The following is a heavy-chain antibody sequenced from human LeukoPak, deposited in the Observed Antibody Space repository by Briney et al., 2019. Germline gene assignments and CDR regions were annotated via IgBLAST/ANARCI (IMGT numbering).Heavy chain of an antibody. J-gene: IGHJ4*02. CDR3: ARGGIVPNPVDY. CDR2: INPNSSGT. V-gene: IGHV1-2*06. Sequence: ASVKVSCKASGYTFTVYYMHWVRQAPGQGLEWMGRINPNSSGTNYAQKFQGRVTMTRDTSISTAYMELSRLRSDDTAVYYRARGGIVPNPVDYWGQGTLVTVSS. D-gene: IGHD2-8*01. CDR1: GYTFTVYY.